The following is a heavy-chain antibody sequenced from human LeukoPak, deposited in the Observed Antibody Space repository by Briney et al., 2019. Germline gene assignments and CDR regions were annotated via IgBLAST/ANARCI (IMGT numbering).Heavy chain of an antibody. Sequence: QAGGSLRLSCAASGFTFSNYWMSWVRQAPGKGLEWVANIKQDGSEKYYVDSVKGRFTISRDNAKNSLSLQMNSLRAEDTAVYYCASRAHFWSGPGGWGQGTLVTVSS. CDR3: ASRAHFWSGPGG. CDR1: GFTFSNYW. V-gene: IGHV3-7*01. CDR2: IKQDGSEK. D-gene: IGHD3-3*02. J-gene: IGHJ4*02.